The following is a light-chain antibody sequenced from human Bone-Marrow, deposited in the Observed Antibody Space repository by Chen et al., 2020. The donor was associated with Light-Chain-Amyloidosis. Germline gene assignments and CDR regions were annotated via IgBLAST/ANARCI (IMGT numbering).Light chain of an antibody. J-gene: IGLJ3*02. V-gene: IGLV1-47*01. CDR1: SSNIGKNH. CDR3: AAWDDSLTGPV. Sequence: QSILLQPPSASGTAGQWVTMSCSGTSSNIGKNHVYWYQQFPGMAPKLLIYVSDQRSSGVPDRFSASKSGISASLAINGLRSEDEADYYCAAWDDSLTGPVFGGGTKLTVL. CDR2: VSD.